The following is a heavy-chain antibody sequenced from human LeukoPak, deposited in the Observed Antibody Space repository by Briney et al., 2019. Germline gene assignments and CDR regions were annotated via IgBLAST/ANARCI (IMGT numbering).Heavy chain of an antibody. CDR2: FDPEDGET. V-gene: IGHV1-24*01. D-gene: IGHD3-3*01. Sequence: ASVKVSCKVSGYTLTELSMHWVRQAPGKGLEWMGGFDPEDGETIYAQKFQGRVTMTGDTSTDTAYMELSSLRSEDTAVYYCATFLEWFRFDYWGQGTLVTVSS. CDR1: GYTLTELS. CDR3: ATFLEWFRFDY. J-gene: IGHJ4*02.